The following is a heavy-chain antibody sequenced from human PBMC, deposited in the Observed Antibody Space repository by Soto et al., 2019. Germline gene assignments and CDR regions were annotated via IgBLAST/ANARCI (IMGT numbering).Heavy chain of an antibody. J-gene: IGHJ2*01. Sequence: QVQLVQSGAEVKKPGTSVKVSCKASGGTFSSNAISWVRQAPGQGLEWMGGITPIFATANYAQKFQGRVTIPADESTSTAYMELRSLRSEDTAVYYCAQTLGLAVAGPGRFDLWGRGTLVTVSS. D-gene: IGHD6-19*01. CDR2: ITPIFATA. CDR1: GGTFSSNA. CDR3: AQTLGLAVAGPGRFDL. V-gene: IGHV1-69*12.